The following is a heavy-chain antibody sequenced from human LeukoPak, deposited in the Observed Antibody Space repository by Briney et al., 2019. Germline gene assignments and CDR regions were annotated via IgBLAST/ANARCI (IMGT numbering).Heavy chain of an antibody. Sequence: SETLSLTCTVSGGSIRSSSYYWGWIRQTPGKGLEWIGSIYYSGSTYYNPSLKSRVTISVDTSKNQFSLKLSSVTAADTAVYYCARLRAPTAGAYGNGFDPWGQGTLVTVSS. CDR2: IYYSGST. CDR1: GGSIRSSSYY. V-gene: IGHV4-39*01. CDR3: ARLRAPTAGAYGNGFDP. D-gene: IGHD3-16*01. J-gene: IGHJ5*02.